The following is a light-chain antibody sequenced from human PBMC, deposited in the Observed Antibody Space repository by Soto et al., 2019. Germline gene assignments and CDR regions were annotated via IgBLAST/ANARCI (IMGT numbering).Light chain of an antibody. CDR2: WAS. Sequence: DIVMTQSPDSLAVSLGERATINCKASQSVLYSSNNKDYLAWYQQKPGQPPKLLIYWASTRESGVPDRFSISGSGTDFTLNISSLQSEDVAVYYCQNYSGPPITVGQGTRLAIK. V-gene: IGKV4-1*01. CDR3: QNYSGPPIT. CDR1: QSVLYSSNNKDY. J-gene: IGKJ5*01.